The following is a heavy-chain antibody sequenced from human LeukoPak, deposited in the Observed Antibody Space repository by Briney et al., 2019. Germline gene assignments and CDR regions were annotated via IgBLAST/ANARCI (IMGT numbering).Heavy chain of an antibody. J-gene: IGHJ3*02. CDR2: INHSGST. CDR3: ARGRGYSSSSGAFDI. CDR1: GGSFSGYY. Sequence: SETLSLTCAVYGGSFSGYYWSWIRQPPGKGLEWIGEINHSGSTNYNPSLKSRVTISVDTSKNQFSLKLSSVTAADTAVYYCARGRGYSSSSGAFDIWGQGTMVTVSS. D-gene: IGHD6-6*01. V-gene: IGHV4-34*01.